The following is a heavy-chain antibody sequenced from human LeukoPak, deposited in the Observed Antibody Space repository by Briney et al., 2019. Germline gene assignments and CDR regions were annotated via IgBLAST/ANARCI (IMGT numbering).Heavy chain of an antibody. CDR2: IYYSGST. CDR3: ARLKSLGGSSWYRWFDP. Sequence: SETLTLTCTVSGGSISGSSYYWGWIRQPPGKGLEWIGSIYYSGSTYYNPSLKSRVTISVDTSKNQFSLKLSSVTAADTAVYYCARLKSLGGSSWYRWFDPWGQGTLVTVSS. V-gene: IGHV4-39*01. D-gene: IGHD6-13*01. CDR1: GGSISGSSYY. J-gene: IGHJ5*02.